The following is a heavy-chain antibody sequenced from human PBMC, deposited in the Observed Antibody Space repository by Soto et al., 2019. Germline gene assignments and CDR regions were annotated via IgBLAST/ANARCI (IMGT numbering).Heavy chain of an antibody. V-gene: IGHV3-48*03. D-gene: IGHD3-22*01. CDR2: ISSSGSTI. J-gene: IGHJ6*04. Sequence: GGSLRLSCAASGFTFSSYEMNWVRQAPGKGLEWVSYISSSGSTIYYAGSMKGRFTIYRDNAKNSLYLQMNSLRAEDTAVYYCARDLSNNSDDSSGYYYYYGMDVWGRGTTVPVSS. CDR1: GFTFSSYE. CDR3: ARDLSNNSDDSSGYYYYYGMDV.